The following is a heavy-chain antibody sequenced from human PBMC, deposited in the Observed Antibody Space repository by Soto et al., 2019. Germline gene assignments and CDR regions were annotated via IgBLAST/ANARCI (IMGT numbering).Heavy chain of an antibody. D-gene: IGHD3-10*01. V-gene: IGHV3-15*01. CDR1: EFTLNNAW. CDR2: IKTKTEGGTT. J-gene: IGHJ4*02. Sequence: PGGSLRLSCAASEFTLNNAWMNWVRQAPGKGLEWVGRIKTKTEGGTTDFAAPVKGRFALSRDDSRNMLYLQMNSLKTEDTAVYYCTIGAGRPAGHFDFWGQGALVIVSS. CDR3: TIGAGRPAGHFDF.